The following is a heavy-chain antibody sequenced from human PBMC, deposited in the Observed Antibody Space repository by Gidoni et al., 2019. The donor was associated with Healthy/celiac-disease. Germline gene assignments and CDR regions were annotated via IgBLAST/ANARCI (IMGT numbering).Heavy chain of an antibody. Sequence: QVQLVESGGGVVQPGRSLRLSCAASGFTFSSYAMPWVRQAPGKGLEWVAVISYDGSNKYYADSVKGRFTISRDNSKNTLYLQMNSLRAEDTAVYYCASPGVPAAPDFYYYYYMDVWGKGTTVTVSS. CDR1: GFTFSSYA. CDR2: ISYDGSNK. J-gene: IGHJ6*03. V-gene: IGHV3-30-3*01. D-gene: IGHD2-2*01. CDR3: ASPGVPAAPDFYYYYYMDV.